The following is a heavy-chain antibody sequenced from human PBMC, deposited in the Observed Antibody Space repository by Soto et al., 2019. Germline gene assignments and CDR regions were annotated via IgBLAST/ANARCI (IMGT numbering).Heavy chain of an antibody. D-gene: IGHD3-22*01. CDR3: AREFGPVYDSSGYSFDY. CDR2: INAGTGNK. V-gene: IGHV1-3*01. J-gene: IGHJ4*02. CDR1: GYTFTSYA. Sequence: ASVKVSCKASGYTFTSYAMHWVRQAPGQRLEWMGWINAGTGNKKYSQKFQGRVTITRDTSASTAYMELSSLRSEDTGVYYCAREFGPVYDSSGYSFDYWGQGTLVTVSS.